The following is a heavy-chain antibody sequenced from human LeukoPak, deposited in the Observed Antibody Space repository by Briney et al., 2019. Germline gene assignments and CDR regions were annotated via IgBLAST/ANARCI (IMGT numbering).Heavy chain of an antibody. CDR3: ARESRPGSTSYFDY. D-gene: IGHD2-2*01. J-gene: IGHJ4*02. CDR2: IIPIFGTA. CDR1: GGTFSSYA. Sequence: SVKVSCKASGGTFSSYAISWVRQAPGQGLEWMGGIIPIFGTANYAQKFQGRVTITADESTSTAYMELSSLRSEDTAVYYCARESRPGSTSYFDYWGQGTQVTVSS. V-gene: IGHV1-69*13.